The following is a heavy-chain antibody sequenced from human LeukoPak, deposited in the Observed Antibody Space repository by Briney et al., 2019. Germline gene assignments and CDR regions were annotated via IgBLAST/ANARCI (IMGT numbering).Heavy chain of an antibody. CDR2: IYPGDSDT. V-gene: IGHV5-51*01. J-gene: IGHJ4*02. Sequence: GASLKISCKGSGYTFTNNWIGWVRQMPGKGLEWMGIIYPGDSDTRYSPSFQGQVTISADKSISTAYLQWSSLKASDTAMYYCARHEVMVRGVIDYWGQGTLVTVSS. CDR1: GYTFTNNW. CDR3: ARHEVMVRGVIDY. D-gene: IGHD3-10*01.